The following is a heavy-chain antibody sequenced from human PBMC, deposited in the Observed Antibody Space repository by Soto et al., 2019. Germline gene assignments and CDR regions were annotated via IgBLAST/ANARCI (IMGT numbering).Heavy chain of an antibody. V-gene: IGHV3-23*01. CDR1: GFTFSSYA. CDR3: AKDCPSTGSTSCYENPYYYYMDV. J-gene: IGHJ6*03. Sequence: EVQLLESGGGLVQPGGSLRLSCAASGFTFSSYAMSWVRQAPGKGLEWVSAISGSGGSTYYADSVKGRFTISRDNSKNTLYLQMNSLRAEDTAVYYCAKDCPSTGSTSCYENPYYYYMDVWGKGTTVTVSS. D-gene: IGHD2-2*01. CDR2: ISGSGGST.